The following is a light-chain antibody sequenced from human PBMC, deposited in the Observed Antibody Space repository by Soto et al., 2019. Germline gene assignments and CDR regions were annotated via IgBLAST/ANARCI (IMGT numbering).Light chain of an antibody. CDR2: GAS. CDR3: QQYNNWPQA. J-gene: IGKJ1*01. V-gene: IGKV3-15*01. Sequence: EIEMTQSPATLSVSPGERATLSCRASQSVSSDLAWYQHKPGQAPRVLIYGASTRATGVPARFSGSGSGTEFTLTISSLQSEDFAVYYCQQYNNWPQAFGQGTKVEVK. CDR1: QSVSSD.